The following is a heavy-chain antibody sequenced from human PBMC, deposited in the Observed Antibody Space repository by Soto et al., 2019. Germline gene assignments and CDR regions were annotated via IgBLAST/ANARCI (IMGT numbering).Heavy chain of an antibody. Sequence: EVQLVESGGGLVQPGGSLRLSCAASGFTFSSYNMNWVRQAPGKGLEWVSYISSSSSTIYYADSVKGRFTISRDNAKNSLYLQMNSLRAEDTVVYYCARSEQWLVSAFDIWGQGTMVTVSS. V-gene: IGHV3-48*01. J-gene: IGHJ3*02. CDR1: GFTFSSYN. D-gene: IGHD6-19*01. CDR2: ISSSSSTI. CDR3: ARSEQWLVSAFDI.